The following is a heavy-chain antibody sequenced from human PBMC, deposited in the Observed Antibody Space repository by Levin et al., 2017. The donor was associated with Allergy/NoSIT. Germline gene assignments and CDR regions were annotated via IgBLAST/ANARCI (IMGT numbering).Heavy chain of an antibody. CDR3: ARDSASVGATG. CDR1: GFTFSSYS. J-gene: IGHJ4*02. Sequence: PSETLSLTCAASGFTFSSYSMNWVRQAPGKGLEWVSSISSSSSYIYYADSVKGRFTISRDNAKNSLYLQMNSLRAEDTAVYYCARDSASVGATGWGQGTLVTVSS. V-gene: IGHV3-21*01. CDR2: ISSSSSYI. D-gene: IGHD1-26*01.